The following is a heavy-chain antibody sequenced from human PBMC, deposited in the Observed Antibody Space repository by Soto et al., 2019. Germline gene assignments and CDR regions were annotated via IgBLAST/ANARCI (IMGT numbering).Heavy chain of an antibody. CDR2: IKSETDGGTT. CDR1: GFTFSNAW. D-gene: IGHD2-21*01. Sequence: GGSLRLSCAASGFTFSNAWMSWVRQAPGKGLEWVGRIKSETDGGTTDYAAPVKGRFTISRDDSKNTLYLQMNSLKTEDTAVYYCTTDLGFAEQTNYFDYWGQGTLVTVSS. J-gene: IGHJ4*02. CDR3: TTDLGFAEQTNYFDY. V-gene: IGHV3-15*01.